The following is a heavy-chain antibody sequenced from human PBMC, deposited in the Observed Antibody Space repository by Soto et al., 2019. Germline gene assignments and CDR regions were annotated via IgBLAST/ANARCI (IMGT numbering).Heavy chain of an antibody. J-gene: IGHJ6*02. CDR3: ARDTPYGGNSDYYYGMDV. CDR1: GGTFSSYA. V-gene: IGHV1-69*13. Sequence: ASVKVSCKASGGTFSSYAISWVRQAPGQGLEWMGGIIPIFGTANYAQKFQGRVTITADESTSTAYMELSSLRSEDTAVYYCARDTPYGGNSDYYYGMDVWGQGTTVTV. CDR2: IIPIFGTA. D-gene: IGHD4-17*01.